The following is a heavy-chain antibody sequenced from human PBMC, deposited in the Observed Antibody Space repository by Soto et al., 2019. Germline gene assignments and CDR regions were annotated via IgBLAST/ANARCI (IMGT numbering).Heavy chain of an antibody. CDR3: AKVCWYSHLFDY. CDR2: ISGSGGST. D-gene: IGHD6-13*01. Sequence: GSLRLSCAASGFTFSSYAMSWVRQAPGKGLEWVSAISGSGGSTYYADSVKGRFTISRDNSKNTLYLQMNSLRAEDTAVYYCAKVCWYSHLFDYWGQGTLVTVSS. V-gene: IGHV3-23*01. CDR1: GFTFSSYA. J-gene: IGHJ4*02.